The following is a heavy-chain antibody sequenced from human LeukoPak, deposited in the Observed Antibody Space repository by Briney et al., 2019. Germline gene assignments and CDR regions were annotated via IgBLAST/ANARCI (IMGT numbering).Heavy chain of an antibody. V-gene: IGHV3-30*02. J-gene: IGHJ4*02. CDR1: GFTFSTYG. Sequence: GGSLRLSCAASGFTFSTYGIYWVRQAPGKGLEWVALIRFDGINKFYADSVKGRFTVSRDNFKNTVHLQMSSLRAEDTAVYYCAREIFGVAIWGQGTLVTVSS. D-gene: IGHD3-3*01. CDR2: IRFDGINK. CDR3: AREIFGVAI.